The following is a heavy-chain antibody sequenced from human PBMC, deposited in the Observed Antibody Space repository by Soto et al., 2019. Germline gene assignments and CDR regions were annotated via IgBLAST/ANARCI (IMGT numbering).Heavy chain of an antibody. J-gene: IGHJ4*02. D-gene: IGHD2-15*01. CDR2: ISGSGGST. Sequence: EVQLLESGGGLVQPGGSPRLSCAAAGFTFSSYAMSWVRQAPGKGLEWVSAISGSGGSTDYADTVKGRFTISRDNSKNTLYLQMNSLRAEDTAVYYCAKDFEVAGNWYFDYWGQGTLVTVSS. CDR3: AKDFEVAGNWYFDY. V-gene: IGHV3-23*01. CDR1: GFTFSSYA.